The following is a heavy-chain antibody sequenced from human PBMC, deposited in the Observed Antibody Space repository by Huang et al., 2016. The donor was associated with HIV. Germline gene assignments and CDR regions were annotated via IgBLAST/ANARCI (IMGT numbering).Heavy chain of an antibody. Sequence: EVQLVESGGGLVKPGGSLRLSCAASGFTFSNAWLSWVCQAPGKGLEWVGSIKSKTDGGTTDDAAPVKGRFTISRDDSKNTLYLQMNSLKTEDTAVYYCTTESESSGWTMDHDAFDIWGQGTMVTVSS. CDR2: IKSKTDGGTT. CDR1: GFTFSNAW. J-gene: IGHJ3*02. CDR3: TTESESSGWTMDHDAFDI. V-gene: IGHV3-15*01. D-gene: IGHD6-19*01.